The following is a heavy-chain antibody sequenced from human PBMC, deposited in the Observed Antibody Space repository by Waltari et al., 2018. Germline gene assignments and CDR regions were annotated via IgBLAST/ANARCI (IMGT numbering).Heavy chain of an antibody. D-gene: IGHD6-19*01. J-gene: IGHJ5*02. CDR1: GGSINYYY. V-gene: IGHV4-59*01. CDR2: IYYSGST. CDR3: ARTRSSGWFAGWFDP. Sequence: QVHLQESGPGLVKPSETLSLTCTVSGGSINYYYGNWIRQSPGKGLEWIGCIYYSGSTNYNPSLKSRVTISIDRSKNHFSLKLASATTADTAVYYCARTRSSGWFAGWFDPWGQGSLVSVAS.